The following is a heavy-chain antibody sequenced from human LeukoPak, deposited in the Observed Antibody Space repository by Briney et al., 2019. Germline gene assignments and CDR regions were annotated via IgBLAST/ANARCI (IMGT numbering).Heavy chain of an antibody. Sequence: PSETLSLTCAVYGGSFSGYYWSWIRQPPGKGLEWIGYIYYSGSTNYNPSLKSRVTISVDTSKNQFSLKLSSVTAADTAVYYCARCQEDYVWGSYRYTYWFDPWGQGTLVTVSS. CDR1: GGSFSGYY. CDR3: ARCQEDYVWGSYRYTYWFDP. D-gene: IGHD3-16*02. CDR2: IYYSGST. J-gene: IGHJ5*02. V-gene: IGHV4-59*01.